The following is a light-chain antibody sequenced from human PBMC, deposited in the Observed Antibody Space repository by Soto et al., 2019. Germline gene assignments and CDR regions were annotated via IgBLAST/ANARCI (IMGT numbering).Light chain of an antibody. CDR3: AAWDDSLSGVV. Sequence: QSVLTQPPSASGTPGQRVTISCSGSSSNIGSNYVYWYQQLPGTAPKLLIYSNNQRPSRVPDRFSGSKSGTSGSLAISGLRSEDEADYYCAAWDDSLSGVVFGGGTKVTVL. J-gene: IGLJ2*01. CDR1: SSNIGSNY. CDR2: SNN. V-gene: IGLV1-47*02.